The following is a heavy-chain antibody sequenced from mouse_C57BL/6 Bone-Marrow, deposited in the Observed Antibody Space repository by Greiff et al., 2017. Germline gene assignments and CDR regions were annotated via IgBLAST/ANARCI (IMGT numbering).Heavy chain of an antibody. V-gene: IGHV5-16*01. CDR3: ARDSRYGSSHWYFDV. CDR2: INYDGSST. J-gene: IGHJ1*03. Sequence: EVMLVESEGGLVQPGSSMKLSCTASGFTFSDYYMAWVRQVPEKGLEWVANINYDGSSTYYLASLKSRFIISRDNAKNILYLQMSSLKSEDTATYYCARDSRYGSSHWYFDVWGTGTTVTVSS. D-gene: IGHD1-1*01. CDR1: GFTFSDYY.